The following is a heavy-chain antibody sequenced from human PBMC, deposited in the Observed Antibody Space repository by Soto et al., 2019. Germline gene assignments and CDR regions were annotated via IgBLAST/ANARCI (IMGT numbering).Heavy chain of an antibody. D-gene: IGHD3-3*01. CDR2: ISTHNGNT. CDR1: VVTSSG. J-gene: IGHJ3*01. V-gene: IGHV1-18*04. Sequence: QDQLVQSGAEVKKPGASVKVSCKASVVTSSGISWVRQAPGQRLEWMGWISTHNGNTIYAQKFQGRVIMTMDTSTTTVYMALRSLRPHDTAVYLCAREGILGLFDAYDLWGQGTMVTVSS. CDR3: AREGILGLFDAYDL.